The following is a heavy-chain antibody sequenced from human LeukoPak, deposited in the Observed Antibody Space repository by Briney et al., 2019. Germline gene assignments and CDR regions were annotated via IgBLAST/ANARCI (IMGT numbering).Heavy chain of an antibody. D-gene: IGHD2-15*01. CDR2: ISWSGGNT. Sequence: GGSLRLSCAASGFIFSSYGMSWVRQAPGKGLEWVSGISWSGGNTRYVDSVKGRFTISRDNAKNSLYLQMNSLRTEDTALYYCARCRSGGSCYRDVLDIWGQGTMVTVSS. V-gene: IGHV3-20*04. CDR1: GFIFSSYG. CDR3: ARCRSGGSCYRDVLDI. J-gene: IGHJ3*02.